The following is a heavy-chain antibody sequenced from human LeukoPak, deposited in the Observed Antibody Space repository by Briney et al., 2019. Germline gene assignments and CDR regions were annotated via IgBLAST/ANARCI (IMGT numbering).Heavy chain of an antibody. CDR3: AKSVYVFGDFWSGYYYYFDY. CDR1: GFTFSSYA. V-gene: IGHV3-23*01. Sequence: GGSLRLSCAASGFTFSSYAMRWVRQAPGKGLEWVSAISGSGGSTYYADSVKGRSTISRDNSKNTLYLQMNSLRAEDTAVYYCAKSVYVFGDFWSGYYYYFDYWGQGTLVTVSS. CDR2: ISGSGGST. J-gene: IGHJ4*02. D-gene: IGHD3-3*01.